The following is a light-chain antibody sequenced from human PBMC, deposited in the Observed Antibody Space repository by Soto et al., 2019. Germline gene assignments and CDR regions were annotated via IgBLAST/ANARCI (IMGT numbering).Light chain of an antibody. Sequence: ELVMTQSPATLSVSPGKRATPSCRAGTSVSSSLAWYQQKPGQAPRLLIYGAATRATGIPARFSGSGSGTEFTLTISSLQSEDFAVYYCQQYNNWPPWTFGQGTKVDIK. J-gene: IGKJ1*01. V-gene: IGKV3-15*01. CDR1: TSVSSS. CDR2: GAA. CDR3: QQYNNWPPWT.